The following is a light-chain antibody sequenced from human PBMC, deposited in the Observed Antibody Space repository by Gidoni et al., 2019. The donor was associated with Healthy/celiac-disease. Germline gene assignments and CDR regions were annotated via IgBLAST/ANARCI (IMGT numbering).Light chain of an antibody. CDR3: QQLNSYLTWT. CDR2: AAS. CDR1: QGISSY. Sequence: IQFIQSPSSLSASVGDRVTITCRASQGISSYLAWYQQKPGKAPKLLIYAASTLQSGVPSRFSGSGSGTDFTLTISSLQPEDFATYYCQQLNSYLTWTFGQGTKVEIK. J-gene: IGKJ1*01. V-gene: IGKV1-9*01.